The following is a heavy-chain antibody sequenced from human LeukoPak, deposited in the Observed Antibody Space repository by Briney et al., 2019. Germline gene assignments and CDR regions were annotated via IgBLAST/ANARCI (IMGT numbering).Heavy chain of an antibody. CDR1: GYTFTSYG. J-gene: IGHJ1*01. CDR2: IIPIFGTA. D-gene: IGHD3-22*01. CDR3: AREPRPYYDSSGYYYVGYFQH. V-gene: IGHV1-69*13. Sequence: ASVKVSCKASGYTFTSYGISWVRQAPGQGLEWMGGIIPIFGTANYAQKFQGRVTITADESTSTAYMELSSLRSEDTAVYYCAREPRPYYDSSGYYYVGYFQHWGQGTLVTVSS.